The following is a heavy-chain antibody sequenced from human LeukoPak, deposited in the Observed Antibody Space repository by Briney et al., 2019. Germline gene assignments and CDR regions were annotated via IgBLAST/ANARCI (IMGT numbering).Heavy chain of an antibody. Sequence: GGSLRLSCTASGFTFGDFAMSWVRQAPGKGLEWVGFIRSKAYGGTTEYAASVKGRFTISRDDSKSIAYLQMNSLKTEDTAVYYCTREGVLDYYDSSGSFDSWGQGTLVTVSS. J-gene: IGHJ4*02. CDR3: TREGVLDYYDSSGSFDS. V-gene: IGHV3-49*04. CDR2: IRSKAYGGTT. CDR1: GFTFGDFA. D-gene: IGHD3-22*01.